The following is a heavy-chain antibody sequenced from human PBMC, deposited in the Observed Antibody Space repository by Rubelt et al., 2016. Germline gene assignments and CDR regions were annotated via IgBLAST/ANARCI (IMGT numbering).Heavy chain of an antibody. CDR3: ARGYLSNSFDY. CDR2: ISGSGGTT. Sequence: GSGGGLVQPGGSLRLSCVPSEFTFSTYAMNWVRQAPGKGLEWVSVISGSGGTTYYADSVKGRFTISRDNAKNSLYLQMDSLRAEDTAVYYCARGYLSNSFDYWGQGTLVTVSS. J-gene: IGHJ4*02. CDR1: EFTFSTYA. V-gene: IGHV3-23*01. D-gene: IGHD4-11*01.